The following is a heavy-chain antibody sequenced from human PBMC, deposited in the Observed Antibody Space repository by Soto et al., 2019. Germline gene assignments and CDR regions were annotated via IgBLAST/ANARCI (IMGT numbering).Heavy chain of an antibody. J-gene: IGHJ4*02. CDR1: GFTFRTYT. CDR2: ISCSGRTI. V-gene: IGHV3-48*04. CDR3: ARASGIMAAHTYLGV. D-gene: IGHD2-8*01. Sequence: PGGSLRLSCEAFGFTFRTYTLNWVRQGPGKGLEWVSYISCSGRTIHYADPVKGRFSISRHHAKNSLYLKINSLRGQDTAVYYCARASGIMAAHTYLGVWGEGT.